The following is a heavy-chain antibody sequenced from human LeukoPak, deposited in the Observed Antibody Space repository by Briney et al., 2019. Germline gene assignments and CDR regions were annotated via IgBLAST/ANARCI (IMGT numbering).Heavy chain of an antibody. V-gene: IGHV3-23*01. J-gene: IGHJ4*02. CDR2: ITGSSAST. CDR1: GFTFSSYA. D-gene: IGHD3-22*01. CDR3: AKLDYYDTH. Sequence: AGGSLRLSCAASGFTFSSYAMSWVRQAPGKGLEWVSSITGSSASTYYADSVKGRFTISRDNPKNTLYLQMNSLRAEDTAVYFCAKLDYYDTHWGQGTLVTVSS.